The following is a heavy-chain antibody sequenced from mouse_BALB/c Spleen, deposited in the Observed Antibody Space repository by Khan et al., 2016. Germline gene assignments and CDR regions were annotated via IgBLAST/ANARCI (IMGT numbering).Heavy chain of an antibody. V-gene: IGHV5-6*01. D-gene: IGHD2-1*01. CDR1: GITFSTYD. Sequence: EVELVESGGDLVKPGGSLKLSCTASGITFSTYDMSWVRQTPDERLEWVATISGGGSYTYYPDSVKGRFTISRDNVKNTLFLQMSSLKSEDTAMYYCARLYSGPYVMEYWGQGTSVTVSS. CDR3: ARLYSGPYVMEY. J-gene: IGHJ4*01. CDR2: ISGGGSYT.